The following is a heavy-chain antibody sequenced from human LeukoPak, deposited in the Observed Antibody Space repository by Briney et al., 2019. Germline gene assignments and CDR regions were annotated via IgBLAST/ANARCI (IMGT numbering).Heavy chain of an antibody. Sequence: ASETLSLTCGVYGGSFSGYYWSWIRQPPGKGLEWIGEINHSGSTNYNPSLKSRVTISVDTSKNQFSLKLSSVTAADTAVYYCARGGGYGPLGDWGQGTLVTVSS. D-gene: IGHD5-18*01. V-gene: IGHV4-34*01. CDR1: GGSFSGYY. CDR2: INHSGST. J-gene: IGHJ4*02. CDR3: ARGGGYGPLGD.